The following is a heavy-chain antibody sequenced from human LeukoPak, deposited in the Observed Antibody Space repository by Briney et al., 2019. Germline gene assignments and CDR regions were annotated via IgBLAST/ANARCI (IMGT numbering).Heavy chain of an antibody. Sequence: GRSLRLSCAASGFTFSSYAMHWVRQAPGKGLEWVAVISYDGSNKYYADSVKGRFAISRDNSKNTLYLQMNSLRAEDTAVYYCARAFMVRGVIPQVGYWGQGTLVTVSS. CDR1: GFTFSSYA. D-gene: IGHD3-10*01. V-gene: IGHV3-30*09. J-gene: IGHJ4*02. CDR2: ISYDGSNK. CDR3: ARAFMVRGVIPQVGY.